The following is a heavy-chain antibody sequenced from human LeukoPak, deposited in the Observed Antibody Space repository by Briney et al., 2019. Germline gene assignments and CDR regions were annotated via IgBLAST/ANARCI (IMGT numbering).Heavy chain of an antibody. D-gene: IGHD4-17*01. CDR2: IYYSGST. CDR3: ARDLRSLRAFDI. J-gene: IGHJ3*02. V-gene: IGHV4-59*12. Sequence: TASETLSLTCTVSGGSISSYYWSWIRQPPGKGLEWIGYIYYSGSTNYNPSLKSRVTISVDTSKNQFSLRLSSVTAADTAIYYCARDLRSLRAFDIWGQGTMVTVSS. CDR1: GGSISSYY.